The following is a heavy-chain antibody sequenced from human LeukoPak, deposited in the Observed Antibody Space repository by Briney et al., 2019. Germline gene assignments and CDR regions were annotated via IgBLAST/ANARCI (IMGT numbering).Heavy chain of an antibody. CDR2: VSYTGST. Sequence: SETLSLTCTVSGDSISSSTYYWGWIRQPPGKGLEWLGNVSYTGSTNYNPSLKSRLIFSVDTSKNQFSLRLTSVTAADTAFYYCVRQGLEMTGGGWFDPWGQGTLVTVSS. CDR3: VRQGLEMTGGGWFDP. J-gene: IGHJ5*02. CDR1: GDSISSSTYY. V-gene: IGHV4-39*01. D-gene: IGHD2-8*02.